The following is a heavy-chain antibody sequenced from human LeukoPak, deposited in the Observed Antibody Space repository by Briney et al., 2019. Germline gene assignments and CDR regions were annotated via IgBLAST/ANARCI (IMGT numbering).Heavy chain of an antibody. J-gene: IGHJ5*02. CDR2: ISDSGLTT. V-gene: IGHV3-23*01. D-gene: IGHD2/OR15-2a*01. CDR3: AQGFYRTTYLAYFHP. CDR1: GLTLDSVA. Sequence: PGGSLRLSCAGSGLTLDSVATSWLRQGPGKGLEWVAAISDSGLTTYYAESVKGRFTISRDKSKNTVSLQMSGLRTEDTAIYFCAQGFYRTTYLAYFHPWGQGTLVTVSS.